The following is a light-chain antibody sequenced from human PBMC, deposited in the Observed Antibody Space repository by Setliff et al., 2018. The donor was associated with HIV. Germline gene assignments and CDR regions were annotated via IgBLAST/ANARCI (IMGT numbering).Light chain of an antibody. CDR1: SSDVGSYNL. CDR2: EGS. CDR3: CSYARSSSPLWV. J-gene: IGLJ3*02. V-gene: IGLV2-23*01. Sequence: LTQPASVSGSPGQSITISCTGTSSDVGSYNLVSWYQHHPGKAPKLMIYEGSKRPSGVSNRFSGSKSGNTASLTISGLQAEDEADYYCCSYARSSSPLWVFGGGTKVTVL.